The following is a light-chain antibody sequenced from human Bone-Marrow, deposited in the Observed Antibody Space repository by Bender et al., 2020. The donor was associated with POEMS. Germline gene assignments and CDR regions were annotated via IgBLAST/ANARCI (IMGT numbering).Light chain of an antibody. V-gene: IGLV2-14*03. CDR3: CSYTDTTTGVV. Sequence: QSALTQPASVSGSPGQSITVSCTGTSSDVGGYDYVSWYQQYPGKAPKLMIYDVSNRPSGVSNRFSGSKSGNTASLTISGLQAEDEADYYCCSYTDTTTGVVFGGGTKLTVL. CDR1: SSDVGGYDY. J-gene: IGLJ2*01. CDR2: DVS.